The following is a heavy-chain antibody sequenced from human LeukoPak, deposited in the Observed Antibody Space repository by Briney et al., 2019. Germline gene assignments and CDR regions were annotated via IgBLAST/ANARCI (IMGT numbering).Heavy chain of an antibody. CDR3: AKAKPSSGSFDY. CDR2: ISGDGGST. Sequence: GGSLRLSCAASGFTFSSYDMHWVRQAPGKGLEWVSLISGDGGSTYYADSVKGRFTISRDNSKNSLYLQMNSLRTEDTALYYCAKAKPSSGSFDYWGQGTLVTVSS. J-gene: IGHJ4*02. CDR1: GFTFSSYD. D-gene: IGHD6-19*01. V-gene: IGHV3-43*02.